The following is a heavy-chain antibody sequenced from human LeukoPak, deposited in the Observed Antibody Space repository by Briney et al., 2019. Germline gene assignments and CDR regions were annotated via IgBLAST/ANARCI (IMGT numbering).Heavy chain of an antibody. Sequence: SETLSLTCAVSGGSISSGGYSWSWIRQPPGKGLEWIGYIYHSGSTYYNPSLKSRVTISVDRSKNQFSLKLSSVTAADTAVSYCAREHNGYNNIRFFDYWGQGTLVTVSS. CDR1: GGSISSGGYS. J-gene: IGHJ4*02. V-gene: IGHV4-30-2*01. CDR3: AREHNGYNNIRFFDY. D-gene: IGHD5-24*01. CDR2: IYHSGST.